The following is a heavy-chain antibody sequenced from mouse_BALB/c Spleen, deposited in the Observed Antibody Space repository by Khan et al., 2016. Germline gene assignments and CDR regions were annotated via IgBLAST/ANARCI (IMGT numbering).Heavy chain of an antibody. Sequence: EVQPQESGPGLVKPSQSLSLTCSVTGYSITSGYYWNWIRQFPGNKLEWMGYLSYDGSNNYNPSLKNRISITRDTSKNQFFLKLNSVTTEDTATYDCARDGYRYDGGYYYAMDYWGQGTSVTVSS. D-gene: IGHD2-14*01. V-gene: IGHV3-6*02. CDR1: GYSITSGYY. CDR2: LSYDGSN. J-gene: IGHJ4*01. CDR3: ARDGYRYDGGYYYAMDY.